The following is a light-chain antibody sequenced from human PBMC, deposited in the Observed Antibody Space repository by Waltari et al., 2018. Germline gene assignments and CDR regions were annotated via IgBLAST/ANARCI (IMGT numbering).Light chain of an antibody. J-gene: IGLJ3*02. CDR2: GST. CDR3: QSYDTSLSVV. Sequence: QSVLTQPPSVSGAPGQRVTISCTGSGSNIGAGQAVHWYQQLPRAAPKPLIYGSTSRPLGVPDRFFGSTSGTSASLAITGLQAEDEADYYCQSYDTSLSVVFGGGTKVTVL. V-gene: IGLV1-40*01. CDR1: GSNIGAGQA.